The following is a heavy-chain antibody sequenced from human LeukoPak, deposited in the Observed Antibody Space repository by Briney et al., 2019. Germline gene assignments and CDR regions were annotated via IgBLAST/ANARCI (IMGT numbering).Heavy chain of an antibody. CDR2: INHSGST. V-gene: IGHV4-34*01. Sequence: SKTLSLTCAVYGGSFSGYYWSWIRQPPGKGLEWIGEINHSGSTNYNPSLKSRVTISVDTSKNQFSLKLSSVTAADTAVYYCARGRISYYYDSSGYAFDIWGQGTMVTVSS. CDR3: ARGRISYYYDSSGYAFDI. D-gene: IGHD3-22*01. CDR1: GGSFSGYY. J-gene: IGHJ3*02.